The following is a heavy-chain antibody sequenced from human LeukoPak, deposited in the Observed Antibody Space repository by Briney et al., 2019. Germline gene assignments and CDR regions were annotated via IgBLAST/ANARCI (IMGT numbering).Heavy chain of an antibody. Sequence: TSETLSLTCTVSGGSISSYYWSWIRQPAGKGLEWIGRIYTSGSTNYNPSLKSRVTMSVDTSKNQFSLKLSSVTAADTAVYYCAREGGSSPHSYYYYMDVWGRGTTVTVSS. CDR1: GGSISSYY. D-gene: IGHD6-13*01. CDR3: AREGGSSPHSYYYYMDV. J-gene: IGHJ6*03. V-gene: IGHV4-4*07. CDR2: IYTSGST.